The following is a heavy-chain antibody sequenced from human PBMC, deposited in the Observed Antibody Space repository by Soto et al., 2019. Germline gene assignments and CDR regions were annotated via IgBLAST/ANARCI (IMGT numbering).Heavy chain of an antibody. CDR3: ARSIVVVTALDY. CDR2: INAGNGNR. D-gene: IGHD2-21*02. J-gene: IGHJ4*02. V-gene: IGHV1-3*05. Sequence: QVQLVQSGAEEKKPGASVKVSCKASGYTFTSYAMHWVRQAPGQRLEWMGWINAGNGNRKYSQKFKGRVPITRDASASTAYLELSCLSSEATAVYYCARSIVVVTALDYWGQGTLVTVSS. CDR1: GYTFTSYA.